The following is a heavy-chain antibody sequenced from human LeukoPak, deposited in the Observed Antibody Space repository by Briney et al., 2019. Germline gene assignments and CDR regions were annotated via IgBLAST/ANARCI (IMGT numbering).Heavy chain of an antibody. CDR1: GFTVNSND. CDR2: IDSGGRT. J-gene: IGHJ4*02. CDR3: ARVVRATSAYYFDY. D-gene: IGHD3-10*01. V-gene: IGHV3-66*01. Sequence: PGGSLRLSCAASGFTVNSNDMSWVRQAPGKGLEWVSVIDSGGRTYYADSVKGRFTISRDNSKNTLDLQMNSLRAEDTAVYYCARVVRATSAYYFDYWGQGTLVTVSS.